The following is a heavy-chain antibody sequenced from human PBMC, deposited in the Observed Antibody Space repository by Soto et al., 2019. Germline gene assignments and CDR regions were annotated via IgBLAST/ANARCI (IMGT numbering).Heavy chain of an antibody. CDR3: ARDTNGLGELSLPFDY. CDR1: GHTFTSDG. D-gene: IGHD3-16*02. V-gene: IGHV1-18*01. CDR2: ISAYNGNT. J-gene: IGHJ4*02. Sequence: QVQLVQSGAEVKKPGASVKVSCKASGHTFTSDGISWVRQAPGQGLEWMGWISAYNGNTNYAQKLQGRVTMTTDTSTSTAYMELRSLRSDDTAVYYCARDTNGLGELSLPFDYWGQGTLVTVSS.